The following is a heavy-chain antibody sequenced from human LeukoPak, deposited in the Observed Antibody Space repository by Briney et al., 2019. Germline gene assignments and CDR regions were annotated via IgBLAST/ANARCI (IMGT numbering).Heavy chain of an antibody. CDR1: GFTFSTYA. Sequence: HTGGSLRLSCAASGFTFSTYAMSWVRQAPGKGLEWVSTISGRDISTYYPDSVKGRFTISRDNSKNTLYLQMNNLRAEDTAVYYCARVAIDGNCYQSDYWGQGALVTVSS. D-gene: IGHD2-15*01. J-gene: IGHJ4*02. CDR2: ISGRDIST. CDR3: ARVAIDGNCYQSDY. V-gene: IGHV3-23*01.